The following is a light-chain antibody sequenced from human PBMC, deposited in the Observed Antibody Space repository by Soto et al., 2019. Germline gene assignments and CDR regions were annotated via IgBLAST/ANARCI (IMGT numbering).Light chain of an antibody. CDR1: SSNIGSNT. CDR3: EAWDDSLKGYV. J-gene: IGLJ1*01. Sequence: QSVLTQPPSASVTPGQRVTISCSGSSSNIGSNTVNWYQQLPGTAPKLLIYSHNQRPSGVPDRFSGSKSGTSASLAIGGLQSEDEADYYCEAWDDSLKGYVFGNGTKVTVL. CDR2: SHN. V-gene: IGLV1-44*01.